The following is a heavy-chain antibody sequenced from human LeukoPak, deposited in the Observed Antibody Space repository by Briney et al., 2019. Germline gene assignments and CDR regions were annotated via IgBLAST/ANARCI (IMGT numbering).Heavy chain of an antibody. CDR2: ISSSGSTI. CDR1: GFTFSDYY. J-gene: IGHJ6*03. Sequence: PGGSLRLSCAASGFTFSDYYMSWIRQAPGKGLEWVSYISSSGSTIYYADSVKGRFTISRDNAKNSLYLQMNSLRAEDTAVYYCARGGYETMVRGAHYYYYYMDVWGKGTTVTVSS. V-gene: IGHV3-11*04. D-gene: IGHD3-10*01. CDR3: ARGGYETMVRGAHYYYYYMDV.